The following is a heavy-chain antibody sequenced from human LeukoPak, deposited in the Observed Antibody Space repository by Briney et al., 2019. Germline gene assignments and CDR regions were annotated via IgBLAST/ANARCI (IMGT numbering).Heavy chain of an antibody. J-gene: IGHJ4*02. V-gene: IGHV1-18*01. D-gene: IGHD5-18*01. CDR3: ARDRDGGDSYGSLFDY. CDR2: ISAYNGNT. Sequence: ASVKVSCKASGGTFSSYAISWVRQAPGQGLEWMGWISAYNGNTNYAQKLQGRVTMTTDTSTSTAYMELRSLRSDDTAVYYCARDRDGGDSYGSLFDYWGQGTLVTVSS. CDR1: GGTFSSYA.